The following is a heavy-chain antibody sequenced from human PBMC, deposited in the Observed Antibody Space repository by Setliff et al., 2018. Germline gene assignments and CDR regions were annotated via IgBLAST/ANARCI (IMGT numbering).Heavy chain of an antibody. CDR2: IYSSGST. D-gene: IGHD6-19*01. CDR3: AREQWLDPPGYYYMDV. V-gene: IGHV4-30-4*08. Sequence: KTSETLSLTCTVSGGSISSGDYYWSWIRQPPGKGLEWIGYIYSSGSTYYNPSLKSRVSISVDTSKNQFSLKLNSVTAADMAVYYCAREQWLDPPGYYYMDVWAKGTTVTV. CDR1: GGSISSGDYY. J-gene: IGHJ6*03.